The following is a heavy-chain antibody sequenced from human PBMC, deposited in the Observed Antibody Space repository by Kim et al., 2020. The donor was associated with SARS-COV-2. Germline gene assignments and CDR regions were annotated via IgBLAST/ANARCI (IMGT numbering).Heavy chain of an antibody. D-gene: IGHD3-22*01. CDR1: GFTFSRYA. V-gene: IGHV3-64*01. Sequence: GGSLRLSCAASGFTFSRYAMHWVRQAPGKGLEYVSAISSNGGSTYYANSVKGRFTISRDNSKNTLYLQMGSLRAEDMAVYYCATDTESMMGYWGQGTLVTVSS. CDR3: ATDTESMMGY. CDR2: ISSNGGST. J-gene: IGHJ4*02.